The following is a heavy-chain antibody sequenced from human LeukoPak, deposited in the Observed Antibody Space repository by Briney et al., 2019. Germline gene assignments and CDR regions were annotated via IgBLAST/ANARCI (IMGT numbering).Heavy chain of an antibody. D-gene: IGHD4-17*01. J-gene: IGHJ4*02. CDR1: GGSISSGGYY. V-gene: IGHV4-31*03. Sequence: SETLSLTCTVSGGSISSGGYYWSWIRQHPGKGLEWIGYIYNSGSTYYNPSLKSRVTISVDTSKNQFSLKLSSVTAADTAVYYCARGRDDYGDYSYYFDYWGQGTLVTVSS. CDR3: ARGRDDYGDYSYYFDY. CDR2: IYNSGST.